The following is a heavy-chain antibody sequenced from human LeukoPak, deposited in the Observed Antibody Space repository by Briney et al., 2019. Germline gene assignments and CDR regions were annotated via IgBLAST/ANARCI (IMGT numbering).Heavy chain of an antibody. Sequence: SVKVSCKASGGTFSSYAISWVRQAPGQGLEWMGRIIPILGIANYAQKLQGRVTMTTDTSTSTAYMELRSLRSDDTAVYYCARDAVPAAMLGYYYYGMDVWGQGTTVTVSS. CDR2: IIPILGIA. CDR3: ARDAVPAAMLGYYYYGMDV. V-gene: IGHV1-69*04. CDR1: GGTFSSYA. D-gene: IGHD2-2*01. J-gene: IGHJ6*02.